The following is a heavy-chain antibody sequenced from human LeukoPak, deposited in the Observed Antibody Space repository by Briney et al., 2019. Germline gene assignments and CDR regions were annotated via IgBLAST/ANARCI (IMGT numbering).Heavy chain of an antibody. J-gene: IGHJ4*02. CDR1: GYSISSGYY. V-gene: IGHV4-38-2*01. D-gene: IGHD4-23*01. CDR3: AKQGPTVVTHFDT. CDR2: MYHSGST. Sequence: SETLSLTCAVSGYSISSGYYWGWIRQPPGKGLDWIASMYHSGSTYYNPSLKSRVTISVDTSKNQFSPRLSSVTAADTAVYYCAKQGPTVVTHFDTWGQGTLVTVSS.